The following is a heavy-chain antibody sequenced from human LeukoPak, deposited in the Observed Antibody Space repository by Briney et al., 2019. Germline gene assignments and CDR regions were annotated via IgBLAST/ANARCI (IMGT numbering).Heavy chain of an antibody. D-gene: IGHD6-13*01. CDR2: ISGSGGST. CDR1: GFTFSSYA. J-gene: IGHJ4*02. V-gene: IGHV3-23*01. CDR3: AKSPAIAAAGTRDDY. Sequence: GGSLRLSCAASGFTFSSYAMSWVRQAPGKGLEWVSAISGSGGSTYYADSVKGRFTISRDNTKNTLYLQMNSLRAEDTAVYYCAKSPAIAAAGTRDDYWGQGTLVTVSS.